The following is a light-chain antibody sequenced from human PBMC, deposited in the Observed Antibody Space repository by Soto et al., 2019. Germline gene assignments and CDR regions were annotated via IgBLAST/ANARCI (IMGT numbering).Light chain of an antibody. J-gene: IGKJ1*01. CDR3: QQHNSYPWT. CDR1: QTISSW. V-gene: IGKV1-5*01. CDR2: DAS. Sequence: DIQMTQSPSTLSASAGARVTITCRASQTISSWLAWYQQRPGKAPKLLIYDASSLESGVPSRFSGSGSGTEFTLTISSLQPDDFATYYCQQHNSYPWTFGQGTKVDIK.